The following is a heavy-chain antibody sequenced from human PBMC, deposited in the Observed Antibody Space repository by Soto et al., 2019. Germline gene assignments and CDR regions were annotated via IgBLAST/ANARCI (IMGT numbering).Heavy chain of an antibody. V-gene: IGHV4-61*01. CDR1: GDSVSSGSYH. Sequence: QVQLQESGPGLVKPSETLSLTCTVSGDSVSSGSYHWSWIRQPPGKGLEWIGYLSDSGSSNYNPALRSRVTTSAGPSTYQFSLKLTSVSAADTAVYHCLSYRAGPGGRSSWGQGTLVTVSS. CDR2: LSDSGSS. D-gene: IGHD1-26*01. CDR3: LSYRAGPGGRSS. J-gene: IGHJ5*02.